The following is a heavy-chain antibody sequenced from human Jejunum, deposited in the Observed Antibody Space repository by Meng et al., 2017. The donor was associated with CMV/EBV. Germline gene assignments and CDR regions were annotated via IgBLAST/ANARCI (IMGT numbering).Heavy chain of an antibody. V-gene: IGHV3-72*01. Sequence: SGMIFSEERIDRIRQAAVKGLEWVGRIRHKASSYSTEYATAVKGRFTVSRDDSKNSLYLKMSSLKTEDTAVYYCAREGGRYDFGDYWGQGTLVTVSS. D-gene: IGHD1-1*01. J-gene: IGHJ4*02. CDR3: AREGGRYDFGDY. CDR2: IRHKASSYST. CDR1: GMIFSEER.